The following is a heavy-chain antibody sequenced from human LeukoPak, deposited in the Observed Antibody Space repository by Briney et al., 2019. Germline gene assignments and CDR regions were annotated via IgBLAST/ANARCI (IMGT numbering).Heavy chain of an antibody. J-gene: IGHJ4*02. Sequence: GGSLRLSCAASGFTFSSYSMNWVRQAPGKGLEWVSSISSSSSYIYYADSVKGRFTISRDNAKNSLYLQMNSLRAEDTAVYYCVKDRTGTYTLDYWGQGTLVTVSS. CDR2: ISSSSSYI. CDR3: VKDRTGTYTLDY. D-gene: IGHD3-10*01. CDR1: GFTFSSYS. V-gene: IGHV3-21*01.